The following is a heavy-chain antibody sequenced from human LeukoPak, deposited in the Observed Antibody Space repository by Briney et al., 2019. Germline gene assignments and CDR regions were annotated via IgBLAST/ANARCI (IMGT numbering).Heavy chain of an antibody. CDR3: TAYDPSDYYGMDV. D-gene: IGHD5-12*01. J-gene: IGHJ6*02. V-gene: IGHV3-49*04. CDR2: IRSKAYGGTT. CDR1: GFTFGDYA. Sequence: TGGSLRLSCTASGFTFGDYAMTWVCQAPGKGLEWVGFIRSKAYGGTTEFAASVKGRFIISRDDSKSIAYLQMNSLKTEDTAVYYCTAYDPSDYYGMDVWGQGTTVTVS.